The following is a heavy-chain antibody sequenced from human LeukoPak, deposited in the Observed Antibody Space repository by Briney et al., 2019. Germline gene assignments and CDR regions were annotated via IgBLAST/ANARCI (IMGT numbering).Heavy chain of an antibody. V-gene: IGHV4-59*01. D-gene: IGHD6-13*01. CDR3: ARGMGSTWYWFDP. Sequence: SETLSLTCTVSGGXISSYYWTWIRQSPGKGLEWIGHINYSGSANYNPSLWSRVTISVDTSKNQFSLNLSSVTAADTAVYYCARGMGSTWYWFDPWGQGTLVTVSS. CDR1: GGXISSYY. CDR2: INYSGSA. J-gene: IGHJ5*02.